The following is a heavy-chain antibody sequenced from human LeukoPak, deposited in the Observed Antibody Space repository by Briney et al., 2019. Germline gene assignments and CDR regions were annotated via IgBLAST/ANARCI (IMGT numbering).Heavy chain of an antibody. CDR1: GFSFSSYG. CDR3: AKERYSSSLAYIDY. Sequence: GGSLRLSCAASGFSFSSYGIHWVRQAPGKGLEWVAVISYDGNNKYYADSVKGRFTISRDNSKNTLYLQMNSLRTEDTSVYYCAKERYSSSLAYIDYWGQGTLVTVSS. J-gene: IGHJ4*02. V-gene: IGHV3-30*18. CDR2: ISYDGNNK. D-gene: IGHD6-6*01.